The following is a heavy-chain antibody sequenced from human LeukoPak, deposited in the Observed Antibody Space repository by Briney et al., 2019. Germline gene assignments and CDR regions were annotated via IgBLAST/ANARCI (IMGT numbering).Heavy chain of an antibody. Sequence: SETLSLTCTVSGGSISSSSYYWGWIRQPPGKGLEWIGSIYYSGSTYYNPSLKSRVTISVDTSKNQFSLKLSSVTAADTAVYYCARGGVVPAAILVGNYYGMDVWGQGTTVTVSS. D-gene: IGHD2-2*01. V-gene: IGHV4-39*01. J-gene: IGHJ6*02. CDR1: GGSISSSSYY. CDR3: ARGGVVPAAILVGNYYGMDV. CDR2: IYYSGST.